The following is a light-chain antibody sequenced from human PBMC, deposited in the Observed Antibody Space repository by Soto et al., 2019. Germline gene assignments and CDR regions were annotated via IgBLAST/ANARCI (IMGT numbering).Light chain of an antibody. CDR3: QQYNSYPWT. Sequence: DIQMTQSPSTLSASVGDRVTITCRASQSISSWLAWYQQKPGKAPQLLIYDASSLESGVPSRFSGSGSGTEFTLTISSLQAVDFATYYCQQYNSYPWTLGQGTKLEIK. CDR2: DAS. CDR1: QSISSW. V-gene: IGKV1-5*01. J-gene: IGKJ1*01.